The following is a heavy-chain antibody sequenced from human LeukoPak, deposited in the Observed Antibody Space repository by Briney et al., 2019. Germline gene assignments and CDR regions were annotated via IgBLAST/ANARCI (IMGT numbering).Heavy chain of an antibody. D-gene: IGHD2-2*01. CDR3: ARDRAVLGGHSVWQYQLLSGTEETYYFDY. V-gene: IGHV1-2*02. CDR2: INPNSGGT. J-gene: IGHJ4*02. Sequence: ASVTVSCKASGYTFTGYYMHWVRQAPGQGLEWMGWINPNSGGTNYAQKFQGRVTMTRDTSISTAYMELSRLRSDDTAVYYCARDRAVLGGHSVWQYQLLSGTEETYYFDYWGQGTLVTVSS. CDR1: GYTFTGYY.